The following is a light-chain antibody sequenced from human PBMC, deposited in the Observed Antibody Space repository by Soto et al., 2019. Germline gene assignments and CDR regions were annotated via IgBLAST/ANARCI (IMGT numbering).Light chain of an antibody. CDR2: GAS. Sequence: EVVMTQSPATLSVSLGARATLSCRASQSVSSNLAWYQQKPGQAPRLLXYGASTRATGIPARFSGSGSGTELTLTISSLQSEDFAVYYCQQYNKWPPWTFGQGTKVDIK. V-gene: IGKV3-15*01. CDR1: QSVSSN. CDR3: QQYNKWPPWT. J-gene: IGKJ1*01.